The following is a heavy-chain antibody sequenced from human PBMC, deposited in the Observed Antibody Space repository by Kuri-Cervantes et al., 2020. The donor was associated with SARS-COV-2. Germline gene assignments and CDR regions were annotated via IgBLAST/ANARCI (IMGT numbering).Heavy chain of an antibody. CDR1: GFNFSTSW. CDR2: IGQDGSVK. CDR3: ARGDRYGDYQTFDY. D-gene: IGHD4-17*01. J-gene: IGHJ4*02. V-gene: IGHV3-7*03. Sequence: GGSLRLSCAASGFNFSTSWMSWVRQAPGKGLEWVANIGQDGSVKYYVDSAKGRFTISRDNAKNSLYLQMNSLRAEDTALYYCARGDRYGDYQTFDYWGQGTLVTVSS.